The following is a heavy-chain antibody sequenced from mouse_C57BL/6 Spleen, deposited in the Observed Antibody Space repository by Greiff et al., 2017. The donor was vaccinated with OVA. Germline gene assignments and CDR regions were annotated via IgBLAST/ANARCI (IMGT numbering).Heavy chain of an antibody. Sequence: VKLLEPGPELVKPGASVKISCKASGYAFSSSWMNWVKQRPGQGLEWIGRIYPGDGDTNYNGKFKGKATLTADKSSSTAYMQLSSLTSEDSAVYFCARSTTVVATWYFDYWGQGTTLTVSS. D-gene: IGHD1-1*01. CDR1: GYAFSSSW. CDR2: IYPGDGDT. J-gene: IGHJ2*01. CDR3: ARSTTVVATWYFDY. V-gene: IGHV1-82*01.